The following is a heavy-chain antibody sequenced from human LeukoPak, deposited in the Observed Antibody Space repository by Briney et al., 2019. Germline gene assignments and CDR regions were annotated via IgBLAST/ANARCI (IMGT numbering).Heavy chain of an antibody. V-gene: IGHV3-23*01. CDR3: VRDPDALDY. J-gene: IGHJ4*02. CDR2: VSSSGGSK. Sequence: PGGSLRLSCAASGFTFSNYVLGWARQPPGKGLEWVSSVSSSGGSKPYADYVEGRFTISRDDAKNSLYLQMNRLGDEDTAVYYCVRDPDALDYWGAGTLVTVSS. CDR1: GFTFSNYV.